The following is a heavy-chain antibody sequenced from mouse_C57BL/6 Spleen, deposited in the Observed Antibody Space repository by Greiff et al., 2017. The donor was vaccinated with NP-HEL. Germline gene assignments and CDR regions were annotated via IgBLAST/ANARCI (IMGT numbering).Heavy chain of an antibody. V-gene: IGHV3-6*01. D-gene: IGHD1-1*01. J-gene: IGHJ4*01. CDR2: ISYDGSN. CDR1: GYSITSGYY. Sequence: VQLKQSGPGLVKPSQSLSLTCSVTGYSITSGYYWNWIRQFPGNKLEWMGYISYDGSNNYNPSLKNRISITRDTSKNQFFLKLNSVTTEDTATYYCATTVVVSYYAMDYWGQGTSVTVSS. CDR3: ATTVVVSYYAMDY.